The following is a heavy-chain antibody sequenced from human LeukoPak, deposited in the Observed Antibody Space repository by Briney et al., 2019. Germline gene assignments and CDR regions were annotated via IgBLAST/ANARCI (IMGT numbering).Heavy chain of an antibody. CDR3: AIVVVITHHYGMDV. V-gene: IGHV1-69*04. D-gene: IGHD3-22*01. Sequence: SVKVSCKASGGTFSSYAISWVRQAPGQGLEWMGRIIPILGIANYAQKFQGRDTITADKSTSTAYMELSSLRSEDTAVYYCAIVVVITHHYGMDVWGQGTTVTVSS. CDR1: GGTFSSYA. CDR2: IIPILGIA. J-gene: IGHJ6*02.